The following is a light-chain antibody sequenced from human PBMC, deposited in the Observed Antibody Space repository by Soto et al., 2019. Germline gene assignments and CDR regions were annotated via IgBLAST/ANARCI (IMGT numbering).Light chain of an antibody. CDR3: SSYTRISTVL. V-gene: IGLV2-14*01. J-gene: IGLJ2*01. Sequence: QSALTQPASVSGSPGQSITISCTGTSSDVGGYNFVSWYQQHPGKAPKLMIYDVTNRPSGVSNRFSGSKSGNTASLTISGLQAEDEANYSCSSYTRISTVLVGGGTKLTVL. CDR1: SSDVGGYNF. CDR2: DVT.